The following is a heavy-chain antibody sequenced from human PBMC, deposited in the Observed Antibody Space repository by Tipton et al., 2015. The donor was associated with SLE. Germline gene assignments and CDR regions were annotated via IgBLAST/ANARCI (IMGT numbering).Heavy chain of an antibody. D-gene: IGHD6-13*01. CDR3: ARDRIDSSSWKDAFDI. J-gene: IGHJ3*02. V-gene: IGHV4-4*07. CDR2: IYTSGST. Sequence: TPSLTCTVSGGSISSYYWSWIRQPAGKGLEWIGRIYTSGSTHYNPSLKSRVTMSVDTSKNQFSLKLSSVTAADTAVYYCARDRIDSSSWKDAFDIWGQGTMVTVSS. CDR1: GGSISSYY.